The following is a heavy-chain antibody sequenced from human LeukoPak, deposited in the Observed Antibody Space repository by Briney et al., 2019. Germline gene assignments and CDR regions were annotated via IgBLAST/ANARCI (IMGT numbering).Heavy chain of an antibody. CDR3: ARDPGSYDSSGYSDY. J-gene: IGHJ4*02. V-gene: IGHV1-46*01. CDR2: INPSDGST. Sequence: ASVKVSCKASGYTFTSYYIHWVRQAPGQGLEWMVIINPSDGSTSYAQKFQGRVTMTRDTSTSTVYMELSSLRSDDTAVYYCARDPGSYDSSGYSDYWGQGTLVTVSS. D-gene: IGHD3-22*01. CDR1: GYTFTSYY.